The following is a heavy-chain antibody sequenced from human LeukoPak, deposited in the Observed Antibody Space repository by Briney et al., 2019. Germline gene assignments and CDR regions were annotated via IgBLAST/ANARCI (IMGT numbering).Heavy chain of an antibody. J-gene: IGHJ6*02. CDR1: GFTFSSYA. Sequence: GRSLRLSCAASGFTFSSYAMHWVRQAPGKGLEWVAVISYDGSNKYYADSVKGRFTISRDNSKNTLYLQMNSLRAEDTAVYYCARDQGLHYDMDVWGQGTTVTVSS. V-gene: IGHV3-30-3*01. CDR3: ARDQGLHYDMDV. CDR2: ISYDGSNK.